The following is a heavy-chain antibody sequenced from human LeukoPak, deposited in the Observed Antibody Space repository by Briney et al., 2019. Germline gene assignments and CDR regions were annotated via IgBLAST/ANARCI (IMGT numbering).Heavy chain of an antibody. J-gene: IGHJ4*02. D-gene: IGHD6-13*01. CDR3: AGGARRQQPFGY. Sequence: EGSLRLSCAASEFTVSSNYMNWVRQAPGKGLEWVSVIYSGGSTYYADSVKGRFTISRDNSKNTLYLQMNSLRAEDTAVYYCAGGARRQQPFGYWGQGTLVTVSS. CDR1: EFTVSSNY. V-gene: IGHV3-66*01. CDR2: IYSGGST.